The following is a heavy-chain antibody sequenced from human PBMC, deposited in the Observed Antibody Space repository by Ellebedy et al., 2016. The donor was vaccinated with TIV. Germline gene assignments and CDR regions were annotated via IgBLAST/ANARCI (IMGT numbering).Heavy chain of an antibody. Sequence: AASVKVSCKASGYTFTNSYIHWVRQAPGQGLEWMGILYPNAGNTNYAQQFQGRVTVTRDTSTSTVYMELSSLRSDDTAVYYCARAVTTGGINVFDYWGQGTLVTVSS. J-gene: IGHJ4*02. V-gene: IGHV1-46*01. CDR2: LYPNAGNT. CDR1: GYTFTNSY. CDR3: ARAVTTGGINVFDY. D-gene: IGHD2-15*01.